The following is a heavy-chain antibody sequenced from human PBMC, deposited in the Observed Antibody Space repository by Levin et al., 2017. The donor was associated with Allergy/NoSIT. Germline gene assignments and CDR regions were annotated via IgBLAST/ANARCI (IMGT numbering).Heavy chain of an antibody. D-gene: IGHD3-16*01. CDR2: TYYRSKWYN. CDR1: GDSVSSNSAA. J-gene: IGHJ6*02. Sequence: SQTLSLTCAISGDSVSSNSAAWNCIRQSPSRGLEWLGRTYYRSKWYNDYAVSVKSRITINPDTSKNQFSLQLNSVTPEDTAVYYCAKGGDGAGLYYYDGMDVWGQGTTVTVSS. V-gene: IGHV6-1*01. CDR3: AKGGDGAGLYYYDGMDV.